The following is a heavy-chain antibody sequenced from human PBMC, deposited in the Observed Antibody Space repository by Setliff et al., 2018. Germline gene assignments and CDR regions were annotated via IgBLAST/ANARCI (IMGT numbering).Heavy chain of an antibody. CDR2: IYIGGSA. Sequence: TSETLSLTCTVSGGSTSSYYWSWIRQPAGKGLEWIGHIYIGGSANYNPSLKSRVTMSIDTSKNQFSLKLNSVTAAGMAVYYCAREQWLDPPGYYYMDVWAKGTTVTVSS. J-gene: IGHJ6*03. CDR3: AREQWLDPPGYYYMDV. V-gene: IGHV4-4*07. CDR1: GGSTSSYY. D-gene: IGHD6-19*01.